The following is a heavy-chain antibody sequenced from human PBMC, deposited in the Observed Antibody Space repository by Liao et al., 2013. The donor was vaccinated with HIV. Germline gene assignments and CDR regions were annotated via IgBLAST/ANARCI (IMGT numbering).Heavy chain of an antibody. CDR3: ARVVRPYYYNDY. CDR1: GGSISSGDYY. D-gene: IGHD3-10*01. J-gene: IGHJ4*02. V-gene: IGHV4-30-4*08. CDR2: IFYSGST. Sequence: QVRLQESGPGLVKPSQTLSLTCTVSGGSISSGDYYWSWIRQPPGKGLEWIGYIFYSGSTSYNPSLKSRVTISIDTSKNQFSLKLSSVTAADTAVFYCARVVRPYYYNDYWGQGTLVTVSS.